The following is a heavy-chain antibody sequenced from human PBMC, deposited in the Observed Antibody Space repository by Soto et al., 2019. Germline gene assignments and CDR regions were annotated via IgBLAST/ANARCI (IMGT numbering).Heavy chain of an antibody. CDR2: IYHTGTS. CDR1: GGSISSGAYS. Sequence: PSETLCLTCTVSGGSISSGAYSWSWIRQPPGKGLEWIGYIYHTGTSYYNPSLKSRVTISEVRSKNQFSLRLSSVTAADTAVYYCARYLSLVTRWHAFDSWGQGTMVTGS. V-gene: IGHV4-30-2*01. J-gene: IGHJ3*02. CDR3: ARYLSLVTRWHAFDS. D-gene: IGHD2-15*01.